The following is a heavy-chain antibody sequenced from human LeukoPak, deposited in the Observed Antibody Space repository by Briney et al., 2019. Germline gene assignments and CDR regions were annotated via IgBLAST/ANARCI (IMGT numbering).Heavy chain of an antibody. D-gene: IGHD2-2*01. Sequence: GGSLRLCCAASGLTFSSYGMHWVRQAPGKGLEWVPVIWYDGSNKYYADSVKGRFTISRDNSKNTLYLQMNSLRAEDTAVYYCAREHVCSSTSCSYYYYYGMDVWGKGTTVTVSS. CDR1: GLTFSSYG. V-gene: IGHV3-33*01. J-gene: IGHJ6*04. CDR3: AREHVCSSTSCSYYYYYGMDV. CDR2: IWYDGSNK.